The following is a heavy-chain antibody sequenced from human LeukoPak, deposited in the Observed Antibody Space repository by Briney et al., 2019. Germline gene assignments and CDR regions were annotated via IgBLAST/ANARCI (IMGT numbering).Heavy chain of an antibody. CDR1: GFTFSSFD. CDR3: ARGPPRGKYYYMDV. V-gene: IGHV3-13*01. Sequence: GGSLRLSCAASGFTFSSFDMHWVRQPTGQGLEWVSTIGTASDTYYPGSVEGRFTLSRDNAKNSLYLQMNNLTAGATAVYYCARGPPRGKYYYMDVWGKGTMVTVSS. J-gene: IGHJ6*03. CDR2: IGTASDT. D-gene: IGHD1-1*01.